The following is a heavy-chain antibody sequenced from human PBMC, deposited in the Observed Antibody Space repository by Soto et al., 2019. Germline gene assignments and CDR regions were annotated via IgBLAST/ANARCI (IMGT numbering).Heavy chain of an antibody. V-gene: IGHV3-23*01. CDR1: GFTFSSYA. D-gene: IGHD3-22*01. CDR2: ISGSGVST. Sequence: GGFLRLSCAASGFTFSSYAMSWVRQAPGKGLEWVSAISGSGVSTYYADSVKGRFTISRDNSKNTLYLQMNSLRAEDTAVYYCAKSPGMYYYDSSGYYHYDYWGQGTLVTVSS. J-gene: IGHJ4*02. CDR3: AKSPGMYYYDSSGYYHYDY.